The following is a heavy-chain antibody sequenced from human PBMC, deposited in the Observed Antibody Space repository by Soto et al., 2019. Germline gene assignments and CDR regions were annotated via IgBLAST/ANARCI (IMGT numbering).Heavy chain of an antibody. V-gene: IGHV3-33*01. CDR3: ARDLSGDYGALDT. CDR2: IWYDGSNK. D-gene: IGHD4-17*01. CDR1: GFTFSTYG. Sequence: GGSLRLSCTPSGFTFSTYGMHWARQAPGKGLEWVAVIWYDGSNKVYADSVKGRFTISRDNSKNTLYLQMNSLRAEDTAVYYCARDLSGDYGALDTWGQGTMVTVSS. J-gene: IGHJ3*02.